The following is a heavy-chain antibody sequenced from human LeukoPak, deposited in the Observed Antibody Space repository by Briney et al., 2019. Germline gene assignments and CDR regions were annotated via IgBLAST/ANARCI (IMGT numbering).Heavy chain of an antibody. J-gene: IGHJ6*02. CDR1: GYTFTGYY. D-gene: IGHD3-3*01. V-gene: IGHV1-2*02. CDR2: INPNSGGT. CDR3: ARYYDFWSGTFYYYYYGMDV. Sequence: ASVKVSCKASGYTFTGYYMHRVRQAPGQGLEWMGWINPNSGGTNYAQKFQGRVTMTRDTSISTAYMELSRLRSDDTAVYYCARYYDFWSGTFYYYYYGMDVWGQGTTVTVSS.